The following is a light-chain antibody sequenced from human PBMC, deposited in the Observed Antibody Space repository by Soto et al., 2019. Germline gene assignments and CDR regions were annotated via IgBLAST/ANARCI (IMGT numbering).Light chain of an antibody. J-gene: IGKJ4*01. V-gene: IGKV1-13*02. Sequence: IQLTQSPSSLSASVGDRVTITCRAGQDIGSALAWYQQRPGKAPKLLLYDASNLEAGVPSRFSGSGSGTDFTLTITSLRPEDFATYYFQQFNGFPLTFGGRTKVQIK. CDR1: QDIGSA. CDR3: QQFNGFPLT. CDR2: DAS.